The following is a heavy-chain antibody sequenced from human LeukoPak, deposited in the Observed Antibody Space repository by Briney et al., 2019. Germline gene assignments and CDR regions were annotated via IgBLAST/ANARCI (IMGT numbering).Heavy chain of an antibody. D-gene: IGHD1-14*01. CDR1: GGSISSGGYY. CDR2: IYYSGST. J-gene: IGHJ5*02. CDR3: AKGNQNLPIRAHQES. Sequence: SQTLSLTCTVSGGSISSGGYYWSWIRQHPGKGLEWIGYIYYSGSTYYNPSLKSRVTISVDTSKNQFSLKLSSVTAADTAVYYCAKGNQNLPIRAHQESWGQGSLVTVSS. V-gene: IGHV4-31*03.